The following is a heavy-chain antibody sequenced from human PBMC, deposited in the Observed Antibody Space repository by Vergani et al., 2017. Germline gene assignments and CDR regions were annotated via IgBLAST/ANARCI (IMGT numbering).Heavy chain of an antibody. Sequence: QVTLKESGPALVKPTQTLTLTCTFSGFSLSTSGMRVNWIRQPPGKALEWLARIDWDDDKFYSTSLKTRLTIYKDTSKNQVVLTMTNMGPVDTATYYCARIWGSGYYYGAFDIWGQGTMVTVSS. J-gene: IGHJ3*02. CDR3: ARIWGSGYYYGAFDI. CDR1: GFSLSTSGMR. D-gene: IGHD3-22*01. V-gene: IGHV2-70*04. CDR2: IDWDDDK.